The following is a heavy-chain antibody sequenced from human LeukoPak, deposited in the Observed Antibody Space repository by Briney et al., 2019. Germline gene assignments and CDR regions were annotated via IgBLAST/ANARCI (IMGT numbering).Heavy chain of an antibody. CDR3: ARMAPDAGPYFDN. J-gene: IGHJ4*02. CDR1: GFTFSSYG. CDR2: IWYDGSNK. V-gene: IGHV3-33*01. D-gene: IGHD1-14*01. Sequence: GGSLRLSCAASGFTFSSYGMRWVRQAPGKGLEWVAVIWYDGSNKYYADSVKGRFTISRDNSKNTLYLQMNSLRAEDTAVYYCARMAPDAGPYFDNWGQGTLVTVSS.